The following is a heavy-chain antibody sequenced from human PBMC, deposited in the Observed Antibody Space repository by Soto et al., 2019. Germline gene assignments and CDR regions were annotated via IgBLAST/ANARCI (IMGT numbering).Heavy chain of an antibody. J-gene: IGHJ6*02. V-gene: IGHV3-30*18. Sequence: GGSLRLSCAASGFTFSSYGMHWVRQAPGKGLEWVAVISYDGSNKYYADSVKGRFTISRDNSKNTLYLQMNGLRAEDTAVYYCAKGPIIVVVVAAHSGMDVWGQGTTVTVSS. CDR1: GFTFSSYG. CDR2: ISYDGSNK. D-gene: IGHD2-15*01. CDR3: AKGPIIVVVVAAHSGMDV.